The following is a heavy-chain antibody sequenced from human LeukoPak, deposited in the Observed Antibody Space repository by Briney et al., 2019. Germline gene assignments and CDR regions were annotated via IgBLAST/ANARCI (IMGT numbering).Heavy chain of an antibody. CDR2: ISSSSSYI. Sequence: GGSLRLSCAASGFTFSSYSMNWVRQAPGKGLEWVSSISSSSSYIYYADSVKGRFTISRDNAKNPLYLQMNSLRAEDTAVYYCARAQEPYYYDSSGYYYPFDYWGQGTLVTVSS. J-gene: IGHJ4*02. V-gene: IGHV3-21*01. CDR1: GFTFSSYS. D-gene: IGHD3-22*01. CDR3: ARAQEPYYYDSSGYYYPFDY.